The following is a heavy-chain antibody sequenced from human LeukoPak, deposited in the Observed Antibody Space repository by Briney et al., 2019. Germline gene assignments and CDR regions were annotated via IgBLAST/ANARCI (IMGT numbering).Heavy chain of an antibody. CDR2: IIPILGIA. CDR3: ARDTDYCSGGICYSDGNLDY. D-gene: IGHD2-15*01. V-gene: IGHV1-69*04. CDR1: GGTFSSYA. J-gene: IGHJ4*02. Sequence: SVKLSCKASGGTFSSYAISWVRQAPGQGLEWMGRIIPILGIANYAQKFQGRVTITADKSTSTAYMELSSLRSEDTAVYYCARDTDYCSGGICYSDGNLDYWGQGTLVTVSS.